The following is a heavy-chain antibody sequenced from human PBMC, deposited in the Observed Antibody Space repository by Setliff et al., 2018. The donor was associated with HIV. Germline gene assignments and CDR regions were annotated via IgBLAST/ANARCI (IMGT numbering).Heavy chain of an antibody. J-gene: IGHJ6*03. V-gene: IGHV4-4*08. CDR1: GGSISGYY. Sequence: PSETLSLTCTVSGGSISGYYWSWIRQPPGKGLEWIGHIYTSGGTNYNPSLKSRVTISADTSKNQFSLKLNSVTAADTAMYYCARVVDADYLDYMDVWGKGTTVTVSS. CDR2: IYTSGGT. CDR3: ARVVDADYLDYMDV. D-gene: IGHD2-15*01.